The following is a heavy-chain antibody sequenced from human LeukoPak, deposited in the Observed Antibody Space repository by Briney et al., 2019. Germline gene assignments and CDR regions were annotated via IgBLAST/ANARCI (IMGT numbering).Heavy chain of an antibody. V-gene: IGHV4-34*01. CDR1: GGSFSGYY. D-gene: IGHD3-10*01. Sequence: SETLSLTCAVHGGSFSGYYWSWIRQPPGKGLEWIGEINHSGSTNYNPSLKSRVTISVDTSKNQFSLKLSSVTAAATAVYYCARGPRQARYGSGSYYKRNAFDIWGQGTMVTVSS. CDR3: ARGPRQARYGSGSYYKRNAFDI. J-gene: IGHJ3*02. CDR2: INHSGST.